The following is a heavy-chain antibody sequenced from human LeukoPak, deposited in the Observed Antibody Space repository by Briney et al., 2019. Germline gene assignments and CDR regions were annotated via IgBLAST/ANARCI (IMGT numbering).Heavy chain of an antibody. D-gene: IGHD3-9*01. Sequence: PSETLSLTCTVSGGSISSYYWSWIRQPPGKGLEWIGYIYYSGSTNYNPSLKSRVTISVDTSKNQFSLKLSSVTAADMAVYYCATALRGAYYDILTGYSNSYYYHGMDVWGQGTTVTVSS. V-gene: IGHV4-59*01. CDR1: GGSISSYY. CDR3: ATALRGAYYDILTGYSNSYYYHGMDV. CDR2: IYYSGST. J-gene: IGHJ6*02.